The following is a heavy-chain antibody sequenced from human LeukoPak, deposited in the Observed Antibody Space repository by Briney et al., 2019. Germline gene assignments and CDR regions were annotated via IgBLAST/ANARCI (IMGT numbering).Heavy chain of an antibody. D-gene: IGHD1-26*01. J-gene: IGHJ4*02. Sequence: PGGSLRLSYVASGFTFSNYGMHWVRQAPGKGLEWLTFIRHDGSEKYYADSVKGRFTISRDNSKNTLYLQVNSLGAEDTAMYYCARLMVGQAGVGATHFDFWGQGTLVTVSS. CDR3: ARLMVGQAGVGATHFDF. CDR2: IRHDGSEK. CDR1: GFTFSNYG. V-gene: IGHV3-30*02.